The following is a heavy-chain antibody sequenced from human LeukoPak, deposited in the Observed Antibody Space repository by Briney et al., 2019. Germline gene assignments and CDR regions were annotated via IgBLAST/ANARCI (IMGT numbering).Heavy chain of an antibody. CDR1: GGSISSSHYY. V-gene: IGHV4-39*07. J-gene: IGHJ5*02. Sequence: PSETLSLTCTVSGGSISSSHYYWGWIRQPPGKGLEWIGSIYYSGNTYYNPSLKSRVTVSVDTSKNQFSLKLSSVTAADTAVYYCARPSMVRGFDPWGQGTLVTVSS. D-gene: IGHD3-10*01. CDR3: ARPSMVRGFDP. CDR2: IYYSGNT.